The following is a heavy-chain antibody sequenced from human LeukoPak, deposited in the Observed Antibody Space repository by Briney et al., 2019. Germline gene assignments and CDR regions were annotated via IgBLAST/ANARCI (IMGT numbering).Heavy chain of an antibody. V-gene: IGHV4-59*01. Sequence: SETLSFTCTGSGGSISSYYWSWLRQPPGKGLEWMGYIYYSGSTNYNPSLKSRVTISVDTSKNQFSLKLSSVTAADTAVYYCARKNYHDAFDIWGQGTMVTVSS. J-gene: IGHJ3*02. CDR2: IYYSGST. CDR3: ARKNYHDAFDI. CDR1: GGSISSYY. D-gene: IGHD5-24*01.